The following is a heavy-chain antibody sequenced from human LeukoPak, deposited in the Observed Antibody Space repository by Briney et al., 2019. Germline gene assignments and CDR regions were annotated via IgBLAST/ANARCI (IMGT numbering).Heavy chain of an antibody. CDR1: GFTFSSYA. D-gene: IGHD6-19*01. V-gene: IGHV3-23*01. CDR2: NSGGST. CDR3: AKDLGSSGWYIDY. Sequence: GGSLRLSCAASGFTFSSYAVYWVRQAPGKGLEWVSSNSGGSTYYADSVKGWFTISRDNSKNTLDLQMNSLRDEDTAVYYCAKDLGSSGWYIDYWGQGTLVTVSS. J-gene: IGHJ4*02.